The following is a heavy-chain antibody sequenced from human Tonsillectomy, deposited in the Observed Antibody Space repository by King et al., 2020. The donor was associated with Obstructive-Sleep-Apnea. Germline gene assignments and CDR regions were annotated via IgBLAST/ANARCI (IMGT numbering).Heavy chain of an antibody. Sequence: VQLQESGPGLVKPSQTLSLTCTVSGGSISSADYYWSWIRQPPGKGLEWIGYIYYSGNTYYNSSLKSRVTISVDTSKNQFSLKLSSVTAADTAVYSWARLSSGWGFDYWGQGTLVTVSS. J-gene: IGHJ4*02. D-gene: IGHD6-19*01. CDR3: ARLSSGWGFDY. CDR1: GGSISSADYY. V-gene: IGHV4-30-4*01. CDR2: IYYSGNT.